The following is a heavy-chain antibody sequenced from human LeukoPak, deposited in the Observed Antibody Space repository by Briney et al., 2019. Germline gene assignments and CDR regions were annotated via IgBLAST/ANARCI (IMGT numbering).Heavy chain of an antibody. CDR3: ARLFGYYYGSGSPNFDY. J-gene: IGHJ4*02. CDR2: INHSGST. CDR1: GGSFSGYY. D-gene: IGHD3-10*01. Sequence: PSETPSLTCAVYGGSFSGYYWSWLRQPPGKGLEWIGEINHSGSTNYNPSLKSRVTISVDTSKNQFSLKLSSVTAADTAVYYCARLFGYYYGSGSPNFDYWGQGTLVTVSS. V-gene: IGHV4-34*01.